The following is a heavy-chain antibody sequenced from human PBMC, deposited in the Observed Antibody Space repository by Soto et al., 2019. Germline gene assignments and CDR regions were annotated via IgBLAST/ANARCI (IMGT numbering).Heavy chain of an antibody. V-gene: IGHV3-23*01. CDR2: ISGSGGST. J-gene: IGHJ5*02. D-gene: IGHD1-1*01. CDR1: GVTVSSYA. CDR3: AKQLEPGDSFDP. Sequence: PCGSLSLGCAASGVTVSSYAMSWVRQAPGKGLEWVSAISGSGGSTYYADSVKGRFTISRDNSKNTLYLQMNSLRAEDTAVYYGAKQLEPGDSFDPWGQGTLVTV.